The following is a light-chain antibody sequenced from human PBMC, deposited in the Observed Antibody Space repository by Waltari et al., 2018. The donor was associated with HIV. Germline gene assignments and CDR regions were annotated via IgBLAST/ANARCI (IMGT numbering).Light chain of an antibody. CDR2: EVN. J-gene: IGLJ2*01. V-gene: IGLV2-23*02. Sequence: HSALTKPASVSGSPGQSITISCTGTSNDVGGFDLVSWYQHHPGKAPKLIIFEVNKRPSGVSNRFSGSKSGNTASLTISGLQTEDETDYYCCSYARSRSLLFGGGTKLTVL. CDR3: CSYARSRSLL. CDR1: SNDVGGFDL.